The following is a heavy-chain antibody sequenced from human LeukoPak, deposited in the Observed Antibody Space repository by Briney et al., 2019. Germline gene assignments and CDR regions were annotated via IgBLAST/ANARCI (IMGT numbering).Heavy chain of an antibody. J-gene: IGHJ3*01. CDR2: ISSDGNNK. D-gene: IGHD6-6*01. Sequence: GGSLRLSCAASGFTFSSYGMHWVRQAPGKGLEWAAVISSDGNNKNYVDSVKGRFTFSRDNSKNTLYLQMNSLRAEDTAVYYCARSSYSSSSSVWGQGTMVTVSS. V-gene: IGHV3-30*03. CDR1: GFTFSSYG. CDR3: ARSSYSSSSSV.